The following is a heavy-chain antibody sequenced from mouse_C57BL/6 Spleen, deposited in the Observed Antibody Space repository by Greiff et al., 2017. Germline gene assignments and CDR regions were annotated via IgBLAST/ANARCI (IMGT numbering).Heavy chain of an antibody. D-gene: IGHD1-2*01. V-gene: IGHV5-4*03. CDR2: ISDGGSYT. CDR3: ARSLLRPYYFDY. J-gene: IGHJ2*01. Sequence: EVKLVESGGGLVKPGGSLKLSCAASGFTFSSYAMSWVRQTPEKRLEWVATISDGGSYTYYPDNVKGRFTISRDNAKNNLYLQMSHLKSEDTAMYYCARSLLRPYYFDYWGQGTTLTVSS. CDR1: GFTFSSYA.